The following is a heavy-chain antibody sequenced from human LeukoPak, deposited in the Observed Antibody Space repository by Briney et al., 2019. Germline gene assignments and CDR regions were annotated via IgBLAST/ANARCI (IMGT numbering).Heavy chain of an antibody. CDR1: GGSFSGYY. J-gene: IGHJ4*02. Sequence: SETLSLTCAVYGGSFSGYYWSWIRQPPGKGLEWIGEINHSGSTNYNPSLKSRVTISVDTSKNQFSLKLSSVTAADTAVYYCARVGHYDFWSGRIDYWGQGTLVTVSS. CDR2: INHSGST. D-gene: IGHD3-3*01. CDR3: ARVGHYDFWSGRIDY. V-gene: IGHV4-34*01.